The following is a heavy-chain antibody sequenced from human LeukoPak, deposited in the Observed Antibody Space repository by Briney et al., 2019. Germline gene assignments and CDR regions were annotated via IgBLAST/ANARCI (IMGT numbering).Heavy chain of an antibody. CDR1: GYSISSGYY. V-gene: IGHV4-61*01. CDR2: IYYSGST. CDR3: ARGEYCSGGSCNYYYYYMDV. D-gene: IGHD2-15*01. J-gene: IGHJ6*03. Sequence: SETLSLTCTVSGYSISSGYYWGWIRQPPGKGLEWIGYIYYSGSTNYNPSLKSRVTISVDTSKNQFSLKLSSVTAADTAVYYCARGEYCSGGSCNYYYYYMDVWGKGTTVTISS.